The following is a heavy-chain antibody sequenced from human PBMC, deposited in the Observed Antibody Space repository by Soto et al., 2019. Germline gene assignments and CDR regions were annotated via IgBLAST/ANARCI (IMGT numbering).Heavy chain of an antibody. D-gene: IGHD6-19*01. Sequence: GGSLRLSCAASGFTFSSYAMSWVRQAPGKGLEWVSAISGSGGSTYYADSVKGRFTISRDNSKNTLYLQMNGLRAEDTAVYYCAKEIEVPIAVAGVFYDWGQGTLVTVSS. CDR1: GFTFSSYA. J-gene: IGHJ4*02. V-gene: IGHV3-23*01. CDR3: AKEIEVPIAVAGVFYD. CDR2: ISGSGGST.